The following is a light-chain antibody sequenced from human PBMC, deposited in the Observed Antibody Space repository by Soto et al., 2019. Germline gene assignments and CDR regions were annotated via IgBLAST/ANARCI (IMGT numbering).Light chain of an antibody. CDR2: WAS. CDR1: QSFVYSSNNKNY. V-gene: IGKV4-1*01. Sequence: DTVMPQSPDSLGSRLAERATMNCKSSQSFVYSSNNKNYLAWYQQKPGQPPKLLIYWASTRESGVPDRFSGSGSGTDFTLTISSLQAEDVAVYYCQQYYSTPITFGQGTRLEI. J-gene: IGKJ5*01. CDR3: QQYYSTPIT.